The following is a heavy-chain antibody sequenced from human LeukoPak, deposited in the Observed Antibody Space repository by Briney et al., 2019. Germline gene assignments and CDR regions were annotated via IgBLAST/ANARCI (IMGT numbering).Heavy chain of an antibody. CDR3: ARDRPRARYFDY. CDR2: IIPILNVP. CDR1: GGTFNDYS. D-gene: IGHD2-15*01. J-gene: IGHJ4*02. V-gene: IGHV1-69*04. Sequence: WASVKVSCKASGGTFNDYSSSWVRQAPGQGLEWMGRIIPILNVPNYAQKFEGRVTITADKSTNTAYMELSSLKSEDTAVYFCARDRPRARYFDYWGQGTLVTVSS.